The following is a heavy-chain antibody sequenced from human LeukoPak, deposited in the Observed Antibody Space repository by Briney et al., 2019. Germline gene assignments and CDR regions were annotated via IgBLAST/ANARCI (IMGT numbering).Heavy chain of an antibody. CDR3: ARLGSGVVPAAVDAFDI. J-gene: IGHJ3*02. Sequence: SVKVSCKASGYTFTGYYMHWVRQAPGQGLEWMGRIIPILGIANYAQKFQGRVTITADKSTSTAYMELSSLRSEDTAVYYCARLGSGVVPAAVDAFDIWGQGTMVTVSS. D-gene: IGHD2-2*01. V-gene: IGHV1-69*02. CDR1: GYTFTGYY. CDR2: IIPILGIA.